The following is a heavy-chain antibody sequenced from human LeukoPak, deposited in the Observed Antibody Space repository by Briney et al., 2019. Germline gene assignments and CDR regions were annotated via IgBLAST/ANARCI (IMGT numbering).Heavy chain of an antibody. D-gene: IGHD6-19*01. Sequence: SETLSLTCAVYGGSFSGYYWSWLRQPPGKGLEWIGEINHSGSTNYNPSLKRRVTISVDTSKNQFSLKLSSVTAADTAVYYCARTSHSGWGLCYCGQGTLVTVSS. J-gene: IGHJ4*02. V-gene: IGHV4-34*01. CDR1: GGSFSGYY. CDR2: INHSGST. CDR3: ARTSHSGWGLCY.